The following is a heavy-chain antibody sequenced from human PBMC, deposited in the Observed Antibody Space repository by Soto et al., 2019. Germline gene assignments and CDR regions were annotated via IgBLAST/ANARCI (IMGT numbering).Heavy chain of an antibody. V-gene: IGHV3-23*01. J-gene: IGHJ6*02. CDR2: ISGSGGST. Sequence: TGGSLRLSCAASGFTFSSYAMSWVRQAPGKGLEWVSAISGSGGSTYYADSVKGRFTISRDNSKNTLYLQMNSLRAEDTAVYYCAKDLSPREWLVPVGYYYYGMDVWGQGTTVTVSS. CDR1: GFTFSSYA. D-gene: IGHD6-19*01. CDR3: AKDLSPREWLVPVGYYYYGMDV.